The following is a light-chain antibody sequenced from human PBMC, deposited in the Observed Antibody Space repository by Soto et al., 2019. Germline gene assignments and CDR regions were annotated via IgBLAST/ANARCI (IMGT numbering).Light chain of an antibody. CDR1: QSISIH. CDR3: QQYNSWWT. CDR2: GAS. J-gene: IGKJ1*01. Sequence: EIVMTQSPATLSVSPGERATLSCSASQSISIHLAWYQRKPGQAPRLLIYGASTRATGIPARFSGSGSGTEFTLTISSLQSEDFAVYYCQQYNSWWTFGQGTKVDIK. V-gene: IGKV3-15*01.